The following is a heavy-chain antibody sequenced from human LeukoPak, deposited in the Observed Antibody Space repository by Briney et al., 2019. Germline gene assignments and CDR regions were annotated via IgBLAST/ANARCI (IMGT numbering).Heavy chain of an antibody. D-gene: IGHD5-18*01. V-gene: IGHV1-18*01. CDR3: ARESGYSYGQPGDNWFDP. Sequence: GASVKVSCKASGYPFTSYGISWVRQAPGQGLEWVGWISAYNGDTNYAQKFQGRVTMTTDTSTNTAYMDLRRLRSDDTAVYYCARESGYSYGQPGDNWFDPWGQETLVTVSS. J-gene: IGHJ5*02. CDR1: GYPFTSYG. CDR2: ISAYNGDT.